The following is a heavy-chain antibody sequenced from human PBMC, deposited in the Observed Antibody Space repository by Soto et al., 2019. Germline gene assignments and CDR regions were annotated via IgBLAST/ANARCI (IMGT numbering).Heavy chain of an antibody. J-gene: IGHJ3*02. D-gene: IGHD6-19*01. CDR2: IKQDGNEK. V-gene: IGHV3-7*01. CDR3: ARGLGSSGWYSPWDAFDI. CDR1: GFTFSDYW. Sequence: EVQLVESGGGLVQPGGSLRLSWAVSGFTFSDYWMSWVRQAPGKGLEWVANIKQDGNEKYYVDSVKGRFTISRDNARNSMYMHMNSLTAEDTAVYYCARGLGSSGWYSPWDAFDIWCQGTMVPVSS.